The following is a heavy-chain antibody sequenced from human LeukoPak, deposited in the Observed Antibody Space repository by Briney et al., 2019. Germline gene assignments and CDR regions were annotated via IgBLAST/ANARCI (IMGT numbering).Heavy chain of an antibody. J-gene: IGHJ4*02. V-gene: IGHV3-21*01. CDR1: GFTFSSYS. D-gene: IGHD2-2*01. CDR2: ISSSSSYI. Sequence: GGSLRLXCAASGFTFSSYSMNWVRQAPGKGLEWVSSISSSSSYIYYADSVKGRFTTSRDNAKNSLYLQMNSLRAEDTAVYYCAREIVVVPAATGDYWGQGTLVTVSS. CDR3: AREIVVVPAATGDY.